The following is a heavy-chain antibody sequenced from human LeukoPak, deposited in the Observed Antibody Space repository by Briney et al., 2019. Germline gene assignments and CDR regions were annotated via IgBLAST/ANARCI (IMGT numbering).Heavy chain of an antibody. CDR2: IYASGST. CDR1: GGSMSSYY. V-gene: IGHV4-4*07. Sequence: SETLSLTCTVSGGSMSSYYWNWIRQPAGKGLEWIGRIYASGSTNYNPSLKSRVTMSIDTSKNQFSLKLSSVTAADTAVYYCARRTLYDFWSGWGQGTMVTVSS. J-gene: IGHJ3*01. CDR3: ARRTLYDFWSG. D-gene: IGHD3-3*01.